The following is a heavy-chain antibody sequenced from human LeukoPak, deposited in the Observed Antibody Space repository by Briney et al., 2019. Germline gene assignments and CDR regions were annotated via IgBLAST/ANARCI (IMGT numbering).Heavy chain of an antibody. J-gene: IGHJ3*02. CDR1: GGSISSGGYY. V-gene: IGHV4-31*03. D-gene: IGHD3-9*01. CDR2: IYYSGST. Sequence: SETLSLTCTVSGGSISSGGYYWSWIRQHPGKGLEWIGYIYYSGSTYYNPSLKSRVTISVDTSKNQFSLKLSSVTAADTAVYYCARVEMRTSRAYYDILTGYSHNDAFDISGQGTMVTVSS. CDR3: ARVEMRTSRAYYDILTGYSHNDAFDI.